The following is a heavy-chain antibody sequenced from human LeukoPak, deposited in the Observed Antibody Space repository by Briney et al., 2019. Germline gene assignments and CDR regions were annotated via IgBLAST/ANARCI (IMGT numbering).Heavy chain of an antibody. CDR2: ISAYNGNT. CDR1: GGTFSSYA. D-gene: IGHD2-15*01. CDR3: ARRFGYCSGGSCSDAFDI. J-gene: IGHJ3*02. Sequence: ASVKVSCKASGGTFSSYAISWVRQAPGQGLEWMGWISAYNGNTNYAQKLQGRVTMTTDTSTSTAYMELRSLRSDDTAVYYCARRFGYCSGGSCSDAFDIWGQGTMVTVSS. V-gene: IGHV1-18*01.